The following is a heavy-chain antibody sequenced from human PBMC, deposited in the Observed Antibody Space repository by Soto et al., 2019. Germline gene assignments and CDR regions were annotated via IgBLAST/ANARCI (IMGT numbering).Heavy chain of an antibody. CDR1: GGTFSSYT. Sequence: QVQLVQSGAEVKKPGSSVKVSCKASGGTFSSYTISWVRQAPGQGLEWMGRIIPILGIANYAQKFQGRVTITADKSTSTAYMELSSLRSEDTAVYYCAGYYGDIPFDYWGQGTLVTVSS. J-gene: IGHJ4*02. D-gene: IGHD4-17*01. CDR2: IIPILGIA. CDR3: AGYYGDIPFDY. V-gene: IGHV1-69*02.